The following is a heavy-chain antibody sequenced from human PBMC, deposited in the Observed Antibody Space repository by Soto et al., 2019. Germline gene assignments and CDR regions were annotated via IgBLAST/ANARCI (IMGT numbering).Heavy chain of an antibody. J-gene: IGHJ5*02. Sequence: QVQLVQSGAEVKKPGASVKVSCKASGYSFTSYYMHWVRQAPGQGLEWVGIMNPSGGSASYAQKFPGRVIMTRDTSTSTDFMELSGLRSEDTAVYYCARDNGWFDPWGQGTLVTVTS. CDR2: MNPSGGSA. V-gene: IGHV1-46*01. CDR1: GYSFTSYY. CDR3: ARDNGWFDP.